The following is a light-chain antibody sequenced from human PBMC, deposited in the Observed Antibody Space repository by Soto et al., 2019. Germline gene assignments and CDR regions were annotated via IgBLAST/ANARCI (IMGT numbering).Light chain of an antibody. V-gene: IGLV2-14*01. Sequence: QSALTQPASVSGSPGQSITISCTGTTSDVGGYNYVSWYQQDPGKAPKLMIYDVTNRASGVSNRFSGSKSGNTASLTISGLQAEDEADYYCSSYTSSSTFIFGGGTQLTVL. CDR1: TSDVGGYNY. J-gene: IGLJ2*01. CDR2: DVT. CDR3: SSYTSSSTFI.